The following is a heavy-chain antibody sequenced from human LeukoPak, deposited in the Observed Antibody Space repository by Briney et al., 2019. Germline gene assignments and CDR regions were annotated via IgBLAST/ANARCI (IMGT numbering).Heavy chain of an antibody. J-gene: IGHJ4*02. CDR3: ARLGGIAVAGTGDY. V-gene: IGHV3-21*01. CDR2: ISSSSSYI. CDR1: GFTFSSYA. Sequence: GGSLRLSCAASGFTFSSYAMSWVRQAPGKGLEWVSSISSSSSYIYYADSVKGRFTISRDNAKNSLYLQMNSLRAEDTAVYYCARLGGIAVAGTGDYWGQGTLVTVSS. D-gene: IGHD6-19*01.